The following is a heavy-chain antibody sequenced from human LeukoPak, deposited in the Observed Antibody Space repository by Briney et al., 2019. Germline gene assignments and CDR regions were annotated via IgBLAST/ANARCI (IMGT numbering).Heavy chain of an antibody. CDR3: AKDPREFDYGDYSYYFDY. CDR1: EFAFSSFA. D-gene: IGHD4-17*01. CDR2: ISYDGSNK. V-gene: IGHV3-30-3*01. J-gene: IGHJ4*02. Sequence: GGSLRLSCAASEFAFSSFALHWVRQAPGKGLEWVAVISYDGSNKNYADSVKGRFTISRDNSKNTLYLQMNSLRAEDTAVYYCAKDPREFDYGDYSYYFDYWGQGTLVTVSS.